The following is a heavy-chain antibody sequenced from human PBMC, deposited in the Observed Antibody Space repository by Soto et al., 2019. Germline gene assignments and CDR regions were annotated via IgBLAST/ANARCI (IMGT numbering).Heavy chain of an antibody. D-gene: IGHD3-10*01. J-gene: IGHJ6*02. Sequence: LRLSCAASGFTFSSYAMSWVRQAPGKGLEWVSAISGSGDSTFYADSVKGRFSIFRDNSQSTLYLQMNSLRAEDTAEYYCAKVVGSPMVYDNYATDVWGQGTTVTVSS. CDR3: AKVVGSPMVYDNYATDV. CDR1: GFTFSSYA. CDR2: ISGSGDST. V-gene: IGHV3-23*01.